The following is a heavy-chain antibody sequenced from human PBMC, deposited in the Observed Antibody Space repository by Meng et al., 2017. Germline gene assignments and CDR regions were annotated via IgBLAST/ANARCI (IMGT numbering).Heavy chain of an antibody. CDR3: ARAIAVSGTGRFDY. Sequence: HVVLVQSGAEVKKPVATVKFSCNASGYTFTTYAIHWVRQAPGQRLEWMGWINAGNSDTKYSQKLQGRVTITRDTSASTVYMEVSSLRSEDTGVYYCARAIAVSGTGRFDYWGQRTLVTVSS. CDR2: INAGNSDT. CDR1: GYTFTTYA. D-gene: IGHD6-19*01. V-gene: IGHV1-3*01. J-gene: IGHJ4*02.